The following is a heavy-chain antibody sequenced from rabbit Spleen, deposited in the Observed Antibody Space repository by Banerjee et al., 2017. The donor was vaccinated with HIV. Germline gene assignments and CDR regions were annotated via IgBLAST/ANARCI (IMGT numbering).Heavy chain of an antibody. D-gene: IGHD2-1*01. CDR1: GFSFSDRDV. J-gene: IGHJ4*01. CDR3: ARGGDIGDGCKL. CDR2: IYTGSGSS. V-gene: IGHV1S45*01. Sequence: QEQLEESGGGLVKPEGSLTLTCKASGFSFSDRDVMCWVRQAPGKGLEWIACIYTGSGSSYYASWAKGRFTISKASSTTMTLQMTSLTAADTATYFCARGGDIGDGCKLWGPGTLVTVS.